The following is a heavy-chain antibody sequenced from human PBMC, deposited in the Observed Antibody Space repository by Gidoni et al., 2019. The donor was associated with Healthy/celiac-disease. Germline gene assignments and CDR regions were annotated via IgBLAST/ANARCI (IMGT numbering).Heavy chain of an antibody. Sequence: VQPSETLSLTCTVSGGSISSNYWSWIRQPPGKGLEWIGYIYYSGSTNYNPSLKSRVTISVDTSKNQFSLKLSSVTAADTAVYYCTSLRGLGAFDIWGQGTMVTVSS. CDR1: GGSISSNY. J-gene: IGHJ3*02. CDR3: TSLRGLGAFDI. CDR2: IYYSGST. V-gene: IGHV4-59*01. D-gene: IGHD3-10*01.